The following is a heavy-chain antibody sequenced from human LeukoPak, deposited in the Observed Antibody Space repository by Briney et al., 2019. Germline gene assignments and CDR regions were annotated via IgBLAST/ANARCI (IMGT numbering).Heavy chain of an antibody. D-gene: IGHD1-7*01. J-gene: IGHJ4*02. Sequence: SETLSLTCTVSGGSISGYYWSWIRQPSGKGLECIGYIYYSGSTYYKSSLKSRVMISVDTSKNQFSLKLTSVTAADTAVYYCARDTAGTTSGPDYWGQGTLVTVSS. CDR1: GGSISGYY. CDR3: ARDTAGTTSGPDY. CDR2: IYYSGST. V-gene: IGHV4-59*12.